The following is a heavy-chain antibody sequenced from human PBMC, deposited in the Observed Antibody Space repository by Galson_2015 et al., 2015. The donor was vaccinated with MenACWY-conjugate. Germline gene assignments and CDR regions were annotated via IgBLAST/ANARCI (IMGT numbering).Heavy chain of an antibody. CDR3: ARQDTSMLMGDWFDP. V-gene: IGHV3-7*01. D-gene: IGHD5-18*01. Sequence: SLRLSCAASGFTFGNYWMTWVRQAPGKGLEWVANIKGDGSEIWYVDSVKGRFTISRDNAKNSLYLRMNSLRAEDTALYYCARQDTSMLMGDWFDPWGQGTLVTVSS. CDR1: GFTFGNYW. J-gene: IGHJ5*02. CDR2: IKGDGSEI.